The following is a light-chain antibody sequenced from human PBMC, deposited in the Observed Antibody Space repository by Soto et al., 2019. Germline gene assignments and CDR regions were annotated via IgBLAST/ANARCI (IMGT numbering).Light chain of an antibody. V-gene: IGLV1-40*01. Sequence: QSVLTQPPSVSGAPGQRVTISCTGSSSNIGAGYDVHWYKQLPGTAPKLLIYGNSNRPSGVPYRFSGSKSGTSASLAITGLQAEDEADYYCQSYDSSLRVFGTGTKLTVL. CDR3: QSYDSSLRV. CDR2: GNS. J-gene: IGLJ1*01. CDR1: SSNIGAGYD.